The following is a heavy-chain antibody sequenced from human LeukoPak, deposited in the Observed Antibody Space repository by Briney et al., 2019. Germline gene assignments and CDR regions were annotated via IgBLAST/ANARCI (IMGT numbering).Heavy chain of an antibody. CDR3: VRSHYYSSGSYIY. V-gene: IGHV3-7*01. CDR2: IKQDGSEK. CDR1: GFTFSSYW. Sequence: PGGSLRLSCAASGFTFSSYWMSWVRQAPGKGLEWVANIKQDGSEKYYVDSVKGRFTISRDNSKNTVYLQMNSLRVEDTAVYYCVRSHYYSSGSYIYWGQGTLVTVSS. D-gene: IGHD3-10*01. J-gene: IGHJ4*02.